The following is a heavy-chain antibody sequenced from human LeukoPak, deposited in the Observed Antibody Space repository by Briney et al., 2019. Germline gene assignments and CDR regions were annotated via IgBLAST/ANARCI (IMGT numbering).Heavy chain of an antibody. CDR2: ISAYNGNT. D-gene: IGHD2-2*01. Sequence: ASVKVSCKASGYTFTSYGISWVRQAPRQGLEWMGWISAYNGNTNYAQKLQGRVTMTTDTSTSTAYMELRSLRSDDTAVYYCASARLYCSSTSCQRGAYFDYWGQGTLVTVSS. V-gene: IGHV1-18*01. J-gene: IGHJ4*02. CDR3: ASARLYCSSTSCQRGAYFDY. CDR1: GYTFTSYG.